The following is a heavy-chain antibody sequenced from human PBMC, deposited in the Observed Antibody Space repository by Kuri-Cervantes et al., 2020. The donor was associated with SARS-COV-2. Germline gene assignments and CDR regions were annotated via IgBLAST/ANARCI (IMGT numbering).Heavy chain of an antibody. CDR3: ARELGGGSV. Sequence: GSLRLSCAVYGGSFSGYYWSWIRQPPGKGLEWIGEINHSGSTNYNPSLKSRVTISVDTSKNQFSLKLSSVTAADTAVYYCARELGGGSVWGQGTLVTVSS. V-gene: IGHV4-34*01. CDR1: GGSFSGYY. J-gene: IGHJ4*02. D-gene: IGHD2-15*01. CDR2: INHSGST.